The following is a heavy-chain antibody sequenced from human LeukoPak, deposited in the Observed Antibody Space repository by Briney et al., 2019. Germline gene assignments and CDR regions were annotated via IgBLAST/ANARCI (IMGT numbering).Heavy chain of an antibody. V-gene: IGHV4-30-2*01. D-gene: IGHD5-18*01. CDR2: IYHSGST. Sequence: LRLSCAVYGGSFSGYSWSWIRQPPGKGLEWIGYIYHSGSTYYNPSLKSRVTISVDRSKNQFSLNLSSVTAADTAVYYCARESWYSYEYEGFDYWGQGTLVTVSS. J-gene: IGHJ4*02. CDR3: ARESWYSYEYEGFDY. CDR1: GGSFSGYS.